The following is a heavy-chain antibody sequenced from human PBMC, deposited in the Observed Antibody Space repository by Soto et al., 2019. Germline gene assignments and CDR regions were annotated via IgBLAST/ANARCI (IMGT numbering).Heavy chain of an antibody. CDR3: ARADYGGDYFDY. CDR1: GFNFGPFW. J-gene: IGHJ4*02. CDR2: INGDGNTI. Sequence: PGGSLRLSCAASGFNFGPFWMHWVRQAPGRGLVWVSHINGDGNTIVYADSVRGRFTISRDNAKSTLFLQMNSLRVEDTAVYYCARADYGGDYFDYWGQGTLFTVSS. V-gene: IGHV3-74*01. D-gene: IGHD4-17*01.